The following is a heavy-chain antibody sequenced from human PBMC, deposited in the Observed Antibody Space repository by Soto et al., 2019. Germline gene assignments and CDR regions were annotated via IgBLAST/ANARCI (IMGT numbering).Heavy chain of an antibody. Sequence: EVQLVESGGGLVQPGGSLRLSCAASGFTFSSYAMHWVRQAPGKGLEYVSAISSNGGSTYYANSVKGRFTISRDNSKNTLYLQMGSLRAEDMAVYYCARGSRAAAGKVSDYWGQGTLVTVSS. CDR1: GFTFSSYA. D-gene: IGHD6-13*01. J-gene: IGHJ4*02. CDR3: ARGSRAAAGKVSDY. V-gene: IGHV3-64*01. CDR2: ISSNGGST.